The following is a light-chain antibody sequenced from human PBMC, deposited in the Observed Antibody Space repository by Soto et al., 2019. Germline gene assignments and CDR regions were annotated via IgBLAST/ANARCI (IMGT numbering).Light chain of an antibody. CDR2: KAS. CDR1: QSISSW. V-gene: IGKV1-5*03. J-gene: IGKJ1*01. Sequence: DIQMTQSPSTLSATAGDRFAITCRASQSISSWLAWYQHKPGKAPKLLIYKASTLKSGVPSRFSGSGSGTEFTLTISSLQPDDFATYYCQHYNSYSEAFGQGTKVDIK. CDR3: QHYNSYSEA.